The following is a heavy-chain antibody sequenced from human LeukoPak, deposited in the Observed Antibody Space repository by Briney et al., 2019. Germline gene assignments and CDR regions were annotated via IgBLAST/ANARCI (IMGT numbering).Heavy chain of an antibody. CDR2: INPNSGGT. J-gene: IGHJ4*02. CDR1: GYTFTGYY. D-gene: IGHD3-10*01. V-gene: IGHV1-2*02. Sequence: GASVKVSCKASGYTFTGYYMHWVRQAPGQGLEWMGWINPNSGGTNYAQKFQGRVTMTRDTSISTAYMELSRLRSDDTAVYYCARDQRGDYGSGSYYLFDYWGQGTLVTVSS. CDR3: ARDQRGDYGSGSYYLFDY.